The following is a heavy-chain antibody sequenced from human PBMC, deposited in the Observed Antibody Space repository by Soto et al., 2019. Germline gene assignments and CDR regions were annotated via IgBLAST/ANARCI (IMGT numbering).Heavy chain of an antibody. J-gene: IGHJ4*02. CDR1: GGSISSYY. Sequence: QVQLQESGPGLVKPSETLSITCTVSGGSISSYYWIWIRQPPGNVLEWLGYIYYSGSTNYNPSLNSRVTISVDTSKNQFSRKLSSVTAADTAVYYWARQGGVATNVGFDYCGQGTLVTVSS. V-gene: IGHV4-59*08. CDR2: IYYSGST. CDR3: ARQGGVATNVGFDY. D-gene: IGHD5-12*01.